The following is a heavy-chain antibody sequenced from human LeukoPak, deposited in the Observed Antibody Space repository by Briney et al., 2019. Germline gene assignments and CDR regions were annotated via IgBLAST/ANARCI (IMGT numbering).Heavy chain of an antibody. CDR2: IDTDESRT. Sequence: GGSLRLSCAASGFTFSSYWMHWVRQAPGKGLVWVSRIDTDESRTNYADSVKGRFTISRDNSKNTVDLQMNSLRAEDTAVYYCAREGGSSYGDYDFDYWGQGTLVTVSS. CDR3: AREGGSSYGDYDFDY. CDR1: GFTFSSYW. J-gene: IGHJ4*02. D-gene: IGHD4-17*01. V-gene: IGHV3-74*01.